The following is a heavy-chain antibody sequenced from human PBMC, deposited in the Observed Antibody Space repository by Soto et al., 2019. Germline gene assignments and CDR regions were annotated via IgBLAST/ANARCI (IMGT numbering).Heavy chain of an antibody. CDR2: INPSGGST. V-gene: IGHV1-46*01. D-gene: IGHD3-9*01. CDR3: AREGSYYDILTGYSSFDY. CDR1: GGTFSSYA. J-gene: IGHJ4*02. Sequence: ASVKVSCKASGGTFSSYAISWVRQAPGQGLEWMGIINPSGGSTSYAQKFQGRVTMTRDTSTSTVYMELSSLRSEDTAVYYCAREGSYYDILTGYSSFDYWGQGTLVTVSS.